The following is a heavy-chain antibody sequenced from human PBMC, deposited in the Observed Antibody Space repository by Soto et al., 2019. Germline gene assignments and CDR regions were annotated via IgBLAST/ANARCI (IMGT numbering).Heavy chain of an antibody. J-gene: IGHJ4*02. CDR1: GYTFTSYG. D-gene: IGHD4-17*01. CDR2: ISAYNGNT. CDR3: ATSTVVTPLTEFDY. Sequence: GASVKVSCKASGYTFTSYGISWVRQAPGQGLEWMGWISAYNGNTNYAQKLQGRVTMTTDTSTSTAYMELRSLRSDDTAVYYCATSTVVTPLTEFDYWGQGTLVTVSS. V-gene: IGHV1-18*01.